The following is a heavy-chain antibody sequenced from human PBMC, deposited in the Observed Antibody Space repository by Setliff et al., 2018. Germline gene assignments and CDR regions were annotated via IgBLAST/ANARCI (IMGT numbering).Heavy chain of an antibody. Sequence: GGSLRLSCAASGFTFNRFWMNWVRQAPGKGLEWVANIKQDGSVKYHADSVKGRFTISRDNAKNSVYLHMDSLRPEDTAVYYCATPALSSIDYWGQGTLVTVSS. CDR1: GFTFNRFW. J-gene: IGHJ4*02. V-gene: IGHV3-7*03. CDR3: ATPALSSIDY. CDR2: IKQDGSVK. D-gene: IGHD2-2*01.